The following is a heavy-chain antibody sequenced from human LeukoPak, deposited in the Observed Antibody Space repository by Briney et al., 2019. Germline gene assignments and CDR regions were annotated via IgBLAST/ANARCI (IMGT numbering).Heavy chain of an antibody. CDR1: GFIFSSYG. CDR2: ISGSGGGT. J-gene: IGHJ4*02. CDR3: ATMQPFDY. D-gene: IGHD6-13*01. Sequence: GGPLRLSCAASGFIFSSYGMSWVRQAPGKGLEWVSSISGSGGGTYYADSVKGRFTISRDNSKNTLYLQMNSLRAEDTALYYCATMQPFDYWGQGILVTVSS. V-gene: IGHV3-23*01.